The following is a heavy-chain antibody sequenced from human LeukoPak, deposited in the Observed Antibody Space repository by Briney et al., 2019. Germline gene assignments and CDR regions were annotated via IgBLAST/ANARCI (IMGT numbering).Heavy chain of an antibody. CDR2: IDPSDSET. Sequence: GESLKISSKASGYSFTSYWIGWVRRMPGKGREWMGIIDPSDSETRYTPSFQGQVTISVDKSLTTADLQWNSLKALDTAMYYCARQTAMGRSGDYWGQGTLVTVSS. V-gene: IGHV5-51*01. D-gene: IGHD5-18*01. CDR3: ARQTAMGRSGDY. CDR1: GYSFTSYW. J-gene: IGHJ4*02.